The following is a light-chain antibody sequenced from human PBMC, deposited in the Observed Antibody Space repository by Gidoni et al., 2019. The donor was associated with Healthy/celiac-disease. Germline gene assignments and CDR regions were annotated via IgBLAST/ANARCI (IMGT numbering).Light chain of an antibody. CDR2: QDS. Sequence: SYELTQPPSVSVSPGQTASITCSGDKWGDKYACWYQQKPGQSPVLVIYQDSKRPSGIPELFSGSNAGNTATLTISGTQAMDEADYYRQAWDSSVVFGGGTKLTVL. CDR3: QAWDSSVV. V-gene: IGLV3-1*01. CDR1: KWGDKY. J-gene: IGLJ2*01.